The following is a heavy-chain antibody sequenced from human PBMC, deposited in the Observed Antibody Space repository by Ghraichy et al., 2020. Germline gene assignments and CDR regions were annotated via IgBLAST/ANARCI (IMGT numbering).Heavy chain of an antibody. V-gene: IGHV1-69*06. J-gene: IGHJ4*02. CDR1: GGSFSSYA. CDR2: IIPIFDTA. D-gene: IGHD1-26*01. CDR3: SKSRRPQEQGNFDY. Sequence: SVKVSCKASGGSFSSYAINWVRQAPGQGLEWMGGIIPIFDTARYAQRFQGRVTITADKSTSTAYMELSSLRSEDTAVYYCSKSRRPQEQGNFDYWGQGTLVSVSS.